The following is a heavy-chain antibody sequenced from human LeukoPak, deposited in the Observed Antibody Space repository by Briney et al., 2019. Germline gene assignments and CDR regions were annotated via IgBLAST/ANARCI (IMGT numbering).Heavy chain of an antibody. J-gene: IGHJ3*02. CDR2: IYSGGST. CDR3: ARDPDYGGRDAFDI. D-gene: IGHD4-23*01. V-gene: IGHV3-66*01. Sequence: GGSLRLSCAASGFTVSSNYMSWVRQAPGKGLEWVSVIYSGGSTYYADSVKGRFTISGDNSKNTLYLQMNSLRAEDTAVYYCARDPDYGGRDAFDIWGQGTMVTVSS. CDR1: GFTVSSNY.